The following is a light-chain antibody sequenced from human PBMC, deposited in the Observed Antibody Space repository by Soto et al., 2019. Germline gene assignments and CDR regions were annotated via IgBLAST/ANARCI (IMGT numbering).Light chain of an antibody. CDR3: CSYAGSSTHVV. CDR2: EGS. V-gene: IGLV2-23*01. J-gene: IGLJ2*01. CDR1: SSDVGSYNL. Sequence: QSALTQPASVSGSPGQSITISCTGTSSDVGSYNLVSWYQQHPGKAPKLMIYEGSKRPSGVSNSFSGSKSGNTASLTISGLQAEDEADSYCCSYAGSSTHVVFGGVTKLTVL.